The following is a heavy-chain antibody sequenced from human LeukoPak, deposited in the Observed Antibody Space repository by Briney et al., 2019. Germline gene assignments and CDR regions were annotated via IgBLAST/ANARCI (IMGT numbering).Heavy chain of an antibody. D-gene: IGHD4-17*01. J-gene: IGHJ4*02. CDR1: GGSISSGSYY. Sequence: SETLSLTCTVFGGSISSGSYYWSWIRQPAGKGLEWIGYIYYSGSTNYNPSLKSRVTISVDTSKNQFSLKLSSVTAADTALYYCARFKYGDYGDRWGQGTLVTVSS. V-gene: IGHV4-61*10. CDR2: IYYSGST. CDR3: ARFKYGDYGDR.